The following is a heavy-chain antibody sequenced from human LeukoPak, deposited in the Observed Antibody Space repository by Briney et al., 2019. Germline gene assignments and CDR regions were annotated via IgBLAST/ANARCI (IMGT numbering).Heavy chain of an antibody. J-gene: IGHJ4*02. Sequence: PGGSLRLSCAASGFTFSSYGMHWVRQAPGKGLEWVAFIRYDGSNKYYADSVKGRFTISRDNSKNTLYLQMNSLRAEDTAVYYCAKDLHYYGSGSYPPYFDYWGQGTLVTVSS. CDR1: GFTFSSYG. CDR3: AKDLHYYGSGSYPPYFDY. CDR2: IRYDGSNK. V-gene: IGHV3-30*02. D-gene: IGHD3-10*01.